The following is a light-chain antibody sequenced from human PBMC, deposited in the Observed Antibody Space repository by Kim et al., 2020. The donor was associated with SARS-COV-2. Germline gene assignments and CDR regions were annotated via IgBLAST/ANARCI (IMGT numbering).Light chain of an antibody. V-gene: IGKV6-21*01. J-gene: IGKJ4*01. CDR2: HAD. CDR3: HHSYSFPLT. CDR1: QHIERY. Sequence: SAAPKEKITTPCRASQHIERYLYWFQQKPGQSPRLIITHADQAVSGVPSRFSGSGFGTDFTLTINSLETEDTATYYCHHSYSFPLTFGGGTKLEI.